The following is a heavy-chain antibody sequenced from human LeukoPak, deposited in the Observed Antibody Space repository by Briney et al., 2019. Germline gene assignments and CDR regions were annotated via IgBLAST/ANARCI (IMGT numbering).Heavy chain of an antibody. CDR1: DGSITSYY. Sequence: SETLSLTCTVSDGSITSYYWNWIRQPPGKGLEWIGNIYNSGSTDYNPSLKSRVTISVNTSKNQISLKLSSVTAADTAVYCCARDKGPYWYFDLWGRGTLVTVSS. CDR3: ARDKGPYWYFDL. V-gene: IGHV4-59*01. J-gene: IGHJ2*01. CDR2: IYNSGST.